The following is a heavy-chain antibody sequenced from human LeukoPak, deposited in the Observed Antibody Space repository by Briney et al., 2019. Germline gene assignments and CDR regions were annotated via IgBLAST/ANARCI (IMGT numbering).Heavy chain of an antibody. CDR1: GGSISSYY. Sequence: SSETLSLTCTVSGGSISSYYWSWIRQPPGKGLEWIGYIFYSGTTNYSPSLKSRVTISVDTSKNQFSLKLNSVTAADTAVYYCAKWGVVTAFDYWGQGTLVTVSS. V-gene: IGHV4-59*08. CDR3: AKWGVVTAFDY. CDR2: IFYSGTT. D-gene: IGHD2-21*02. J-gene: IGHJ4*02.